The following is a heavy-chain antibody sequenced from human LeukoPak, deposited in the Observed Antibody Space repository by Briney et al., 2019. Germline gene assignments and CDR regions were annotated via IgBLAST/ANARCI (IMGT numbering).Heavy chain of an antibody. CDR3: ARSGPKDWALDY. Sequence: ASVKVSCKASGYTFTGYYMHWVRQAPGQGLEWMGWINPNSGGTNYAQKFQGRVTMTRDTSISTAYVELNRLRSDDTAVYYCARSGPKDWALDYWGRGTLVTVSS. D-gene: IGHD1-14*01. J-gene: IGHJ4*02. CDR1: GYTFTGYY. CDR2: INPNSGGT. V-gene: IGHV1-2*02.